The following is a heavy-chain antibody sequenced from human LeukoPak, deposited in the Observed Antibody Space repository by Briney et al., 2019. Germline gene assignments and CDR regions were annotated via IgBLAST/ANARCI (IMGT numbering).Heavy chain of an antibody. Sequence: SVKVSCKASGGTFSSYAISWVRQAPGQGLEWMGRIIPILGIANYAQKFQGRVTITADKSTSTAYMELSSLRSEDTAVYYCARDFPLSDRHYYYYYGMDVWGQGTTVTVSS. D-gene: IGHD2-21*02. CDR3: ARDFPLSDRHYYYYYGMDV. V-gene: IGHV1-69*04. CDR2: IIPILGIA. CDR1: GGTFSSYA. J-gene: IGHJ6*02.